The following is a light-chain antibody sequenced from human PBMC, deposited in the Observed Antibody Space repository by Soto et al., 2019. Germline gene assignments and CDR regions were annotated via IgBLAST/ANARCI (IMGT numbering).Light chain of an antibody. V-gene: IGLV2-14*01. J-gene: IGLJ1*01. CDR2: EVS. CDR1: SSDVGGYNY. Sequence: QSALTQPASVSGSRGQSITISCTRTSSDVGGYNYVSWYQQHPGKAPKLIIYEVSNRPSGVSNRFSGSKSGNTASLTISGLQAEDEADSYCNSYTSKSTGVFGTGTKVTVL. CDR3: NSYTSKSTGV.